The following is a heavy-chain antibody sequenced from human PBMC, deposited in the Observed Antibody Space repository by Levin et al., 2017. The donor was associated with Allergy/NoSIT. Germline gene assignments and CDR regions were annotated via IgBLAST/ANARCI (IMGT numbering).Heavy chain of an antibody. CDR1: GGSISGYH. Sequence: SETLSLTCTVSGGSISGYHWSWLRQPPGKGLEWVGYIYYSGGTNYNPSLKSRVTISVDTSKNQFSLRLTSVTPADSAVYFCARIGLVAGDGSGALDHWGQGSLVTVSS. V-gene: IGHV4-59*01. J-gene: IGHJ4*02. CDR3: ARIGLVAGDGSGALDH. CDR2: IYYSGGT. D-gene: IGHD3/OR15-3a*01.